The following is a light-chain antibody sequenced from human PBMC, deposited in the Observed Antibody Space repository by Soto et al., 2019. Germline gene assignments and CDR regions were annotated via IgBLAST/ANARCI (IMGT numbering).Light chain of an antibody. J-gene: IGKJ1*01. CDR3: QQYNSYSQT. Sequence: DIQMTQSPSTLAASVGDRVTITCRASQSIGSWLAWYQQKPGKAPKLLIYDASSLESGVPSRFNGIGSGTEFTLTISSLQPDDFATYYCQQYNSYSQTFGQGTQVESK. V-gene: IGKV1-5*01. CDR2: DAS. CDR1: QSIGSW.